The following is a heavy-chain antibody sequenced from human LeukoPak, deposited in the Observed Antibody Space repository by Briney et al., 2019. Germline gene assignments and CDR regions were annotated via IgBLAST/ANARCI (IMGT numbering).Heavy chain of an antibody. CDR2: ISGSGGST. CDR3: AKLFSSWTFDY. V-gene: IGHV3-23*01. Sequence: GGSLRLSCAASGFTFSSYVMSWVRQAPGKGLEWVSAISGSGGSTYYADSVKGRFTISRDNSKNTLYLQMNSLRAEDMAVYYCAKLFSSWTFDYWGQGTLVTVSS. CDR1: GFTFSSYV. D-gene: IGHD6-13*01. J-gene: IGHJ4*02.